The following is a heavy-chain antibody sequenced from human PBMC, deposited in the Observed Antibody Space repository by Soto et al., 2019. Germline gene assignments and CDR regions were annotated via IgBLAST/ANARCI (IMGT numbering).Heavy chain of an antibody. V-gene: IGHV1-8*01. CDR2: MDPNSGST. CDR3: ARERKFDFWRKGLDV. Sequence: ASVNVSCKGSGYTFTTYDINWVRQAPGQGLEWLGWMDPNSGSTGYAQNFQGRITMTRNISRNTAHMELSSLQSEDTAVYYCARERKFDFWRKGLDVWGQGTTVPVS. J-gene: IGHJ6*02. D-gene: IGHD3-3*01. CDR1: GYTFTTYD.